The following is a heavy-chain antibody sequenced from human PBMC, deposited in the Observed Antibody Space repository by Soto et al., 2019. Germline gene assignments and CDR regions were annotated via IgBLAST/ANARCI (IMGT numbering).Heavy chain of an antibody. V-gene: IGHV4-59*01. J-gene: IGHJ4*02. CDR2: IYYSGST. Sequence: SETLSLTCTVSGGSISSYYWSWIRQPPGKGLEWIGYIYYSGSTNYNPSLKSRVTISVDTSKNQFSLKLSSVTAADTAVYYCARSYIWGSYRYLSTFDYWGQGTLVTVSS. D-gene: IGHD3-16*02. CDR3: ARSYIWGSYRYLSTFDY. CDR1: GGSISSYY.